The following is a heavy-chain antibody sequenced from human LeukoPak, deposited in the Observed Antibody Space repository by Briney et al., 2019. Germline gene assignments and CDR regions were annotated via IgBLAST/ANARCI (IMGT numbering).Heavy chain of an antibody. J-gene: IGHJ4*02. D-gene: IGHD1-1*01. Sequence: GGSLRLSCAASGFSFGSYGMHWVRQAPGKGLEWVAVIWYDGSNKYYADSVKGRFTISRDNSKNTLYLQMNNLRVEDTAMYYCAGGTGFIIKDWGQGTLVTVSS. CDR2: IWYDGSNK. V-gene: IGHV3-33*08. CDR1: GFSFGSYG. CDR3: AGGTGFIIKD.